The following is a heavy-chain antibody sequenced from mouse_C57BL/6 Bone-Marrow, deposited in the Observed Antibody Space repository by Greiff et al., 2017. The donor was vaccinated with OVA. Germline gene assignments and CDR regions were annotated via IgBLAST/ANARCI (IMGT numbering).Heavy chain of an antibody. CDR2: IWSGGST. V-gene: IGHV2-4*01. J-gene: IGHJ1*03. CDR1: GFSLTSYG. CDR3: AKKGGDGSSYVGYFDV. D-gene: IGHD1-1*01. Sequence: QVQLQQSGPGLVQPSQSLSITCTVSGFSLTSYGVHWVRQPPGKGLEWLGVIWSGGSTDYNAAFISRLSISKDNSKSQVFFKMNSLQADDTAIYYWAKKGGDGSSYVGYFDVWGTGTTVTVSS.